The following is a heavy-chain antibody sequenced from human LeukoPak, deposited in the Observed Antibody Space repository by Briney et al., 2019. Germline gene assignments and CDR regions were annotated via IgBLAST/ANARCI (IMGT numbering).Heavy chain of an antibody. V-gene: IGHV4-38-2*02. CDR1: GYSISSGYY. CDR3: AREEALGSGSFDY. D-gene: IGHD1-26*01. CDR2: IYHSGST. J-gene: IGHJ4*02. Sequence: SSETLSLTCTVSGYSISSGYYWGWIRQPPGKGLEWIGSIYHSGSTYYNPSLKSRVTISVDTSKNQFSLKLGSVTAADTAVYYCAREEALGSGSFDYWGQGTLVTVSS.